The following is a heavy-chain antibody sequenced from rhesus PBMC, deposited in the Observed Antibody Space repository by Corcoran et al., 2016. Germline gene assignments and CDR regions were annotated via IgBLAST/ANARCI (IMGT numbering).Heavy chain of an antibody. J-gene: IGHJ4*01. D-gene: IGHD6-25*01. Sequence: QLQLQESGPGLVKPSETLSVTCAVSGGSISSHYWSWIRQPPGKGLEWIRRIYGLGSSPNYNPSLKRRVTLSVDTSQNPLSLKLSSVTAADTAVYYCARSPPGYSGSWNGISLNYWGQGVLVTVSS. CDR1: GGSISSHY. CDR2: IYGLGSSP. CDR3: ARSPPGYSGSWNGISLNY. V-gene: IGHV4-169*01.